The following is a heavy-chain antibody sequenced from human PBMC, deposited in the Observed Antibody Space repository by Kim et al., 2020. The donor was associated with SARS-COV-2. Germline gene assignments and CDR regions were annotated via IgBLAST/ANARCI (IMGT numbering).Heavy chain of an antibody. Sequence: ASVKVSCKASGYTFTSYGISWVRQAPGQGLEWMGWISAYNGNTNYAQKLQGRVTMTTDTSTSTAYMELRSLRSDDTAVYCCARDLRITILGVVTEAYYGMDVWGQGTAVTVSS. CDR1: GYTFTSYG. V-gene: IGHV1-18*01. D-gene: IGHD3-3*01. CDR3: ARDLRITILGVVTEAYYGMDV. J-gene: IGHJ6*02. CDR2: ISAYNGNT.